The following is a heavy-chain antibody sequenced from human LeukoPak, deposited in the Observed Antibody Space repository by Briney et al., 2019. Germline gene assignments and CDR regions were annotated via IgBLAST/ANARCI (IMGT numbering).Heavy chain of an antibody. CDR1: GFTVSSNY. CDR2: IYSGGST. D-gene: IGHD1-26*01. Sequence: GGSLRLSCAASGFTVSSNYMSWVRQAPGKGLEWVSVIYSGGSTYYADSVKGRFTISRDNSKNTLYLQMSSLRAEDTAVYYCARARTEWELLIGFDYWGQGTLVTVSS. V-gene: IGHV3-53*01. J-gene: IGHJ4*02. CDR3: ARARTEWELLIGFDY.